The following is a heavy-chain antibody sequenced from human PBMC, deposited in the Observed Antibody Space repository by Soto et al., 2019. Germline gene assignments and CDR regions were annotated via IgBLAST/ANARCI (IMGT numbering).Heavy chain of an antibody. J-gene: IGHJ4*01. Sequence: GGSLRLSCAASGFTFSSYGMHWVRQAPGKGLEWVAVISYDGSNKYYADSVKGRFTISRDNSKNTLYLQMNSLRAEDTAVYYCAKEYSSGWYYFDYWGQGALVTVSS. V-gene: IGHV3-30*18. CDR1: GFTFSSYG. CDR2: ISYDGSNK. D-gene: IGHD6-19*01. CDR3: AKEYSSGWYYFDY.